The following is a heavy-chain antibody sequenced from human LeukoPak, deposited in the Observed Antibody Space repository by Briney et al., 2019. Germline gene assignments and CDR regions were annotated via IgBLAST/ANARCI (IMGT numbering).Heavy chain of an antibody. D-gene: IGHD1-26*01. CDR1: GFTFINAW. CDR2: IKAKAHGGTI. V-gene: IGHV3-15*01. CDR3: TTDGVGVEGATYDN. J-gene: IGHJ4*02. Sequence: GGSLRLSCAASGFTFINAWMAWVRQAPGKGLEWVGRIKAKAHGGTIEYAAPVKGRFTISRDDSKNTPYLQMNSLKTEDTAVYYCTTDGVGVEGATYDNWGQGTLVSVSS.